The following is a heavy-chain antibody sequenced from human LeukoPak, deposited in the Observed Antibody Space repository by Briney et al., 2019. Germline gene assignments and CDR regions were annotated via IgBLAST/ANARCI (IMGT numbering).Heavy chain of an antibody. CDR1: GFIIDDYA. Sequence: EGSLRLSCSGSGFIIDDYAMSWVRQAPGKGLEWVSAISGSGGSTYYADSVKGRFTISRDNSKNTLYLQMNSLRAEDTAVYYCAKDVYSSSWYFDYWGQGTLVTVPS. CDR3: AKDVYSSSWYFDY. J-gene: IGHJ4*02. D-gene: IGHD6-13*01. V-gene: IGHV3-23*01. CDR2: ISGSGGST.